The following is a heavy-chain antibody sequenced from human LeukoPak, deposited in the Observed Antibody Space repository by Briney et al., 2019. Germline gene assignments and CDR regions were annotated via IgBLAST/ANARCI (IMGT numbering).Heavy chain of an antibody. V-gene: IGHV1-2*02. J-gene: IGHJ4*02. CDR1: GYTFTDHY. Sequence: GASVKVSCQALGYTFTDHYFHWLRQAPGQGIEWMGWIHPGRGDTNIAQKFQGRVTMARDTSISTAYMELSSLTSDDTAVYYCSRGRADGYSGYDFGDYWGQGTLVTVSS. CDR3: SRGRADGYSGYDFGDY. CDR2: IHPGRGDT. D-gene: IGHD5-12*01.